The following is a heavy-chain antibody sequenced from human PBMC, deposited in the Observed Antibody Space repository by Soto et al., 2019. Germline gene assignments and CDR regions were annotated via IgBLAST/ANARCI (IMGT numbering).Heavy chain of an antibody. V-gene: IGHV1-46*04. D-gene: IGHD1-1*01. CDR1: GYSFTSHY. CDR2: IYPGGVNI. Sequence: QVQLVQSGAEVKKPGASVKVSCKAIGYSFTSHYMHWVRQAPGQGLEWMGTIYPGGVNIGYAQKLTGRVTMTKDRSKSIVYMALTSRMSEHTAVYYCASDQSWNEMVWWFDPWGQGTLVTVSS. J-gene: IGHJ5*02. CDR3: ASDQSWNEMVWWFDP.